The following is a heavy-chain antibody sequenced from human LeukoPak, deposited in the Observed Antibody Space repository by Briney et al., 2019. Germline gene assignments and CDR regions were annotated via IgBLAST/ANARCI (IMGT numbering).Heavy chain of an antibody. Sequence: SETLSLTCTVSGYSITSGYYWGWIRQPPGKGLEWIGTIYHSGSTYYNPSLKSRVTISVDTSKNQFSLKLSSVTAADTAVYYCATPGGVLRYFDWLPPSLDYWGQGTLVTVSS. J-gene: IGHJ4*02. CDR1: GYSITSGYY. D-gene: IGHD3-9*01. V-gene: IGHV4-38-2*02. CDR2: IYHSGST. CDR3: ATPGGVLRYFDWLPPSLDY.